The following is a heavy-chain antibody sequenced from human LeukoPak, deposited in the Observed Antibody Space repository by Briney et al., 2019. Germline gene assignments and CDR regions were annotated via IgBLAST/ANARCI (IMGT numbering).Heavy chain of an antibody. Sequence: ASVKVSCKASGYTFTGYYMHWVRQAPGQGLEWMGWINPNSGGTNYAQKFQGRVTMTRDTSISTAYMELSRLRSEDTAVYYCARRGILTGYMFDYWGQGTLVTVSS. CDR3: ARRGILTGYMFDY. CDR2: INPNSGGT. J-gene: IGHJ4*02. D-gene: IGHD3-9*01. CDR1: GYTFTGYY. V-gene: IGHV1-2*02.